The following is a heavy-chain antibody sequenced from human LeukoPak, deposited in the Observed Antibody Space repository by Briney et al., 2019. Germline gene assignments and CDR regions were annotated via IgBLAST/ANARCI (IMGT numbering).Heavy chain of an antibody. CDR2: IKPNSGGT. CDR1: GYTFTGHS. V-gene: IGHV1-2*02. CDR3: ARGPHGRIYDILTGFDY. D-gene: IGHD3-9*01. J-gene: IGHJ4*02. Sequence: GASEKVSCKASGYTFTGHSMYWVRQAPGQGLEWMGWIKPNSGGTNYAQKFQGRVTMTRDTSISTAYMELSRLRSDDTAVYYCARGPHGRIYDILTGFDYWGQGTLVTVSS.